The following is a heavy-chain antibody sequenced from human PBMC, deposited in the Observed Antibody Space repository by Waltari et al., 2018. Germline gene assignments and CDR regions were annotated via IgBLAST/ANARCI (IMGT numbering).Heavy chain of an antibody. CDR3: ARGAETVEDD. Sequence: EVHLVESGGGLVQPGGSLRLSFAVSGFNLSVYWMTWVRPAPGKGMEWGVNVCLEGGQQYDWVLVSRRVIMPSDNGRSSRYMEVNSMGHEDAAVDLGARGAETVEDDRGQGTLVTESS. D-gene: IGHD4-17*01. CDR2: VCLEGGQQ. J-gene: IGHJ4*02. CDR1: GFNLSVYW. V-gene: IGHV3-7*04.